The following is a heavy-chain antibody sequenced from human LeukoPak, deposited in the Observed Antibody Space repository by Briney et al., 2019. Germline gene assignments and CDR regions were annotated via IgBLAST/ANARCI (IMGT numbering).Heavy chain of an antibody. CDR2: ISWNSGSI. V-gene: IGHV3-9*01. CDR3: AKDLGALDY. Sequence: GGSLRLSYAASGFTFDDYAMHWVRQAPGKGLEWVSGISWNSGSIGYADSVKGRFTISRDNAKNSLYLQMNSLRAEDTALYYCAKDLGALDYWGQGTLVTVSS. CDR1: GFTFDDYA. J-gene: IGHJ4*02.